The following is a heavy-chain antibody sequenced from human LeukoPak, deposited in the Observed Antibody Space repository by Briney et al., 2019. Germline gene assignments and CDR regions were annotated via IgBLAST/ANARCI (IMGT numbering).Heavy chain of an antibody. CDR3: ARQERVTMVREVHLDP. D-gene: IGHD3-10*01. Sequence: SETLSLTCAVSGYSISSGYYWGWIRQPPRKGLEWIGSIYHSGSTYYNHSLKSRVTISIDKSKNHFSLKLSSLTAEDTAVYYFARQERVTMVREVHLDPWGQGALVTVSS. V-gene: IGHV4-38-2*01. CDR2: IYHSGST. CDR1: GYSISSGYY. J-gene: IGHJ5*02.